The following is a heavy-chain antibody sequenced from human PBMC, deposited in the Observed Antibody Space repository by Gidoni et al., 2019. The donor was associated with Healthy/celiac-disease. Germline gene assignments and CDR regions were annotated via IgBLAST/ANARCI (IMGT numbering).Heavy chain of an antibody. V-gene: IGHV1-69*01. J-gene: IGHJ6*02. Sequence: QVQLVQSGAEVKKPGSSVKVSCKASGGTFSSYAISWVRQAPGQGLEWMGGIIPIFGTANYAQKFQGRVTMTADESTSTAYMELSSLRSEDTAVYYCARDCSGGSCYPALHGMDVWGQGTTVTVSS. CDR3: ARDCSGGSCYPALHGMDV. D-gene: IGHD2-15*01. CDR1: GGTFSSYA. CDR2: IIPIFGTA.